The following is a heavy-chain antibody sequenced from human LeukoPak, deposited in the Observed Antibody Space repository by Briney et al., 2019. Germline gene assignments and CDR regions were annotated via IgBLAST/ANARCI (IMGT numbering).Heavy chain of an antibody. V-gene: IGHV3-74*01. CDR2: INSDGSST. D-gene: IGHD2-2*01. J-gene: IGHJ6*02. CDR1: GFTFSSYW. Sequence: PGGSLRLSCAASGFTFSSYWVHWVRQAPGKGLVWVSPINSDGSSTSYADSVKGRFTISRDNAKNTLSLQMNSLRAEDTAVYYCAKELGHCSSTSCFGLGYYYYYGMDVWAKGPRSPSP. CDR3: AKELGHCSSTSCFGLGYYYYYGMDV.